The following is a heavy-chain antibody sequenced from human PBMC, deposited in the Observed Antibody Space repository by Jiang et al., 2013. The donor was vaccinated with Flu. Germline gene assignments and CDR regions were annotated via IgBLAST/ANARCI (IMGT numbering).Heavy chain of an antibody. D-gene: IGHD1-26*01. CDR2: MNPNSGNT. J-gene: IGHJ4*02. CDR3: AMAAKQIVGGSYYYFDY. V-gene: IGHV1-8*01. CDR1: GYTFTSYG. Sequence: SGAEVKKPGASVKVSCKASGYTFTSYGINWVRQATGQGLEWMGWMNPNSGNTGYAQKFQGRVIMTRNTSISTAYMELSSLRSEDTAVYYCAMAAKQIVGGSYYYFDYWGQGTLVTVSS.